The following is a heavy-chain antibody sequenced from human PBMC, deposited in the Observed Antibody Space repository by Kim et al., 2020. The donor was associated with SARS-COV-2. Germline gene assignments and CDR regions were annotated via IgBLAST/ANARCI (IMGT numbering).Heavy chain of an antibody. CDR2: ISGSIDYT. CDR1: GFTFSDYY. J-gene: IGHJ4*01. D-gene: IGHD1-26*01. V-gene: IGHV3-11*05. CDR3: ARVAVGASSVYYFDY. Sequence: GGSLRLSCGASGFTFSDYYMAWIRQAPGKGPEWLSYISGSIDYTNHADSVKGRFTISRDNAKDSLFLQMNSLRAEDTAVYYCARVAVGASSVYYFDYWC.